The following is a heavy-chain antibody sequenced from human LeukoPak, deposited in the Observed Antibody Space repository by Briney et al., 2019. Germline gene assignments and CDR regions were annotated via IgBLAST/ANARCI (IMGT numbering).Heavy chain of an antibody. CDR3: ARGRRSLRCFDY. J-gene: IGHJ4*02. CDR2: ISSGSMII. CDR1: GFTFTSYN. V-gene: IGHV3-21*01. D-gene: IGHD4-17*01. Sequence: PGGSLRLSCVASGFTFTSYNMNWVRQAPGKGLEWVSSISSGSMIIHSADSLRGRFIISRDNAKNSLYLQMNSLRAGDTAVYYCARGRRSLRCFDYWGQGTLVTVSS.